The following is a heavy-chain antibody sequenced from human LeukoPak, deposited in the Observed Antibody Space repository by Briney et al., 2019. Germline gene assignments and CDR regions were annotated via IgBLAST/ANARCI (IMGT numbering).Heavy chain of an antibody. V-gene: IGHV4-59*12. CDR2: IYYSGST. CDR1: GGSISSYY. CDR3: ARVRGGELSPYYFDY. J-gene: IGHJ4*02. Sequence: SETLSLTCTVSGGSISSYYWSWIRQPPGKGLEWIGYIYYSGSTNYNPSLKSRVTISVDTSKNQFSLKLSSVTAADTAVYYCARVRGGELSPYYFDYWGQGTLVTVSS. D-gene: IGHD1-26*01.